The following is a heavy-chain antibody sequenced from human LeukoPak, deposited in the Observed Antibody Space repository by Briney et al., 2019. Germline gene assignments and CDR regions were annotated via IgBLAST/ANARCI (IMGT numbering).Heavy chain of an antibody. J-gene: IGHJ6*02. CDR1: GDSVSINSAA. V-gene: IGHV6-1*01. D-gene: IGHD2-15*01. CDR2: TYYRSKWYN. CDR3: ARMPVVAASEAFNYYYYGMDV. Sequence: SQTLSLTFAISGDSVSINSAAWNWIRQSPSRGLEWLGSTYYRSKWYNDYAVSVKSRITINPDTSKNQFSLQLNSVTPEDTAVYYCARMPVVAASEAFNYYYYGMDVWGQGTTVTVSS.